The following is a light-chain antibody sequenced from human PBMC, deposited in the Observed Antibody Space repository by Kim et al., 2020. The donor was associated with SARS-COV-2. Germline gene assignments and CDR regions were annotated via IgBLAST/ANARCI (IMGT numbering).Light chain of an antibody. CDR1: QGISSA. CDR2: DAS. J-gene: IGKJ2*01. CDR3: QQFNLYT. V-gene: IGKV1-13*02. Sequence: SLSASVGDRVTITCRASQGISSALAWYQQKPGKAPKLLIYDASSLESGVPSRFSGSGSGTDFTLTISSLQPEDFATYYCQQFNLYTFGQGTKLEI.